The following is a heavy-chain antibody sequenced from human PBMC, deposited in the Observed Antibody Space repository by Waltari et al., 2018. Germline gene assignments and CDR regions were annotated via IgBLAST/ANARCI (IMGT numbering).Heavy chain of an antibody. Sequence: QVQLVESGGGVVQPGRSLRLSCEASDFTFSSYAMHWGRQAPGKGGEWGAVISYNGRNIYYVDSVKGRFTISRDNSKKTLYMQMNSLRAEDTAVYYCARDYCDRTNCHGMDVWGQGTTVTVSS. CDR3: ARDYCDRTNCHGMDV. D-gene: IGHD3-22*01. CDR1: DFTFSSYA. CDR2: ISYNGRNI. J-gene: IGHJ6*02. V-gene: IGHV3-30*04.